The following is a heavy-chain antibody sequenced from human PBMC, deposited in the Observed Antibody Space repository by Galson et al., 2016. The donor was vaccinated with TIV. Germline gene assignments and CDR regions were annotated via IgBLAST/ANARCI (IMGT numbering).Heavy chain of an antibody. Sequence: SVKVSCKASGYSFTGYFMHWVRQAPGQGLEWMGWINPKTGATTYAQEFQGRITMTRDTSASTVYMDLNRLQSDDTAVYYCARSDSYYKHALDVWGQGTTVTVSS. D-gene: IGHD3-10*01. CDR1: GYSFTGYF. J-gene: IGHJ3*01. V-gene: IGHV1-2*02. CDR2: INPKTGAT. CDR3: ARSDSYYKHALDV.